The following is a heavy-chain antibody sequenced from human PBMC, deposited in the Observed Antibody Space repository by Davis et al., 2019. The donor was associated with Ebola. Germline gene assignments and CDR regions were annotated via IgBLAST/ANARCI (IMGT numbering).Heavy chain of an antibody. J-gene: IGHJ6*02. D-gene: IGHD3-3*01. CDR3: TRGGLLRFRRPNYYYYGMDV. V-gene: IGHV3-73*01. CDR2: IRSKANSYAT. Sequence: PGGSLRLSCAASGFTFSGSAMHWVRQASGKGLEWVGRIRSKANSYATAYAASVKGRFTISRDDSKNTAYLQMNSLKTEDTAVYYCTRGGLLRFRRPNYYYYGMDVWGQGTTVTVSS. CDR1: GFTFSGSA.